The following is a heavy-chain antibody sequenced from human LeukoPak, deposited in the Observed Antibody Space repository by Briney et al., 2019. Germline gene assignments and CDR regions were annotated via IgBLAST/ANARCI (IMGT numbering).Heavy chain of an antibody. V-gene: IGHV3-30-3*01. J-gene: IGHJ3*02. CDR2: ISSDGSNK. CDR1: GFTFSIHA. CDR3: AREVDGLDI. Sequence: GGSLRLSCAASGFTFSIHAMHWVRQAPGKGLEWVAVISSDGSNKYYADSVKGRFTISRDNSKNTLYLQMNSLRAEDTALYNCAREVDGLDIWGQGTMVTVSS. D-gene: IGHD2-15*01.